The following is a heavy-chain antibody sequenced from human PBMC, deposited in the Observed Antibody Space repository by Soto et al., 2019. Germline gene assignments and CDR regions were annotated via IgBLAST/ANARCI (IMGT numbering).Heavy chain of an antibody. J-gene: IGHJ6*02. Sequence: SDTLSLTCTVSGVSISSVGYYWILIRQHPGKGLEWIGYIYYSGSTYYNPSLKSRVTISVDTSKNQFSLKLSSVTAADTAVYYCARDWYYGILTGSPYGMDVLGQGTTVNVSS. CDR2: IYYSGST. CDR3: ARDWYYGILTGSPYGMDV. D-gene: IGHD3-9*01. V-gene: IGHV4-31*03. CDR1: GVSISSVGYY.